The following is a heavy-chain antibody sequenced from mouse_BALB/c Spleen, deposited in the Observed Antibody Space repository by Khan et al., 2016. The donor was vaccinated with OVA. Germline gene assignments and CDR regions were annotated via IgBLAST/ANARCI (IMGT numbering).Heavy chain of an antibody. D-gene: IGHD2-13*01. Sequence: QVQLKQSGPGLVAPSQSLSITCTVSGFSLTDYGVNWIRQPPGKGLEWLGMIWGDGGTDYNSALKSRLRIIKDNSKSQVFLNMNRLQTDDTARYFCVRYGDYGDFYYFDYWGQGTTLTVSS. CDR2: IWGDGGT. CDR1: GFSLTDYG. J-gene: IGHJ2*01. V-gene: IGHV2-6-7*01. CDR3: VRYGDYGDFYYFDY.